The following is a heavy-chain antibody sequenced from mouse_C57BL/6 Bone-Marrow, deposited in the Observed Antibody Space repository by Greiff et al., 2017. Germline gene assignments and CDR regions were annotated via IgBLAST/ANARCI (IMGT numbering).Heavy chain of an antibody. Sequence: QVQLKQPGAELVMPGASVKLSCKASGYTFTSYWMHWVKQRPGQGLEWIGEIDPSASYTNYNQKFKGKSTLTVDKSSSTAYMQLSSLTSEDSAVYYCARRLPYWYFDVWGTGTTVTVSS. D-gene: IGHD2-2*01. J-gene: IGHJ1*03. CDR3: ARRLPYWYFDV. CDR1: GYTFTSYW. CDR2: IDPSASYT. V-gene: IGHV1-69*01.